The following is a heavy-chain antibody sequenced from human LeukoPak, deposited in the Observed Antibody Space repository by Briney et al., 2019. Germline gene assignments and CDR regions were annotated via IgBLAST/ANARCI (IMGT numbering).Heavy chain of an antibody. V-gene: IGHV4-34*01. CDR1: GGSFSGYY. CDR2: INHSGST. Sequence: SETLSLTCAVYGGSFSGYYRSWIRQPPGKGLEWIGEINHSGSTNYNPSLKSRVTISVDTSKNQFSLKLSSVTAADTAVYYCARRTWIQLWALDYWGQGTLVTVSS. CDR3: ARRTWIQLWALDY. D-gene: IGHD5-18*01. J-gene: IGHJ4*02.